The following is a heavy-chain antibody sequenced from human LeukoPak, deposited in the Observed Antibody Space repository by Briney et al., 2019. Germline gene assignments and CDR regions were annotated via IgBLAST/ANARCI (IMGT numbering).Heavy chain of an antibody. CDR2: INEDGSEQ. V-gene: IGHV3-7*01. D-gene: IGHD1-14*01. CDR1: VFTLSRHL. Sequence: PGGSLSLSCAASVFTLSRHLMTWVRRAPGRGLEWVDNINEDGSEQYYPESLKGRFTISRDNANNILYLQLNSVRAEDTAVYYCVRETQSGITDFDYWGQGTPVTVSS. J-gene: IGHJ4*02. CDR3: VRETQSGITDFDY.